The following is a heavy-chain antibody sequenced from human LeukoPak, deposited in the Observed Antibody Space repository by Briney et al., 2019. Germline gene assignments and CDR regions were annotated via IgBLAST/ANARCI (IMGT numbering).Heavy chain of an antibody. CDR3: AKPVIPSAYQGTYYMDV. V-gene: IGHV3-30*02. J-gene: IGHJ6*03. CDR2: IRHDESKT. CDR1: GLIFSSYG. D-gene: IGHD3-16*01. Sequence: PGGSLRLSCAASGLIFSSYGMHWVRQAPGEGLEWVAYIRHDESKTFYADSVKGRFTISRDNSKNTLYLRMHSLRAEDTALYYCAKPVIPSAYQGTYYMDVWGKGTTVTVSS.